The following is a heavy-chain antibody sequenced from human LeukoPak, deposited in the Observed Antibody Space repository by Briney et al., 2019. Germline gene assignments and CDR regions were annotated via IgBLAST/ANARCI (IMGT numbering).Heavy chain of an antibody. CDR2: IYSGDTT. Sequence: GGSLRLSCAASGFPVSTNYLSWVRQAPGKGLEWGSVIYSGDTTFYADSVRGKFTISRDNSKNTLYLQMNSLRAEDTAVYYCASILRSSSGYYFDYWGQGTLVTVSS. V-gene: IGHV3-66*01. D-gene: IGHD3-10*01. J-gene: IGHJ4*02. CDR3: ASILRSSSGYYFDY. CDR1: GFPVSTNY.